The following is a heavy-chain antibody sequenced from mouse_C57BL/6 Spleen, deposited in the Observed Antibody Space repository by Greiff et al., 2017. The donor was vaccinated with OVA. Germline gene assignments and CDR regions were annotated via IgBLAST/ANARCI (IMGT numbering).Heavy chain of an antibody. V-gene: IGHV5-9-1*02. Sequence: EVKLVESGAGLVKPGGSLKLSCAASDFTFSSYAMSWVRQTPEKRLEWVAYISRGGDYINYDDTVKGRFTISSDNARNTLYLQMSSLKSEDTAMYYFTRENYYGSSYGFAYWGQGTLVTVSA. CDR2: ISRGGDYI. CDR3: TRENYYGSSYGFAY. CDR1: DFTFSSYA. D-gene: IGHD1-1*01. J-gene: IGHJ3*01.